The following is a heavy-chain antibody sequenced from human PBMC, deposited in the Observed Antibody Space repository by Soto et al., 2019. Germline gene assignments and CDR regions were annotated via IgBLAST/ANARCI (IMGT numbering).Heavy chain of an antibody. J-gene: IGHJ4*02. CDR3: ASSIN. CDR1: GFPFSSYG. V-gene: IGHV3-33*03. Sequence: HPGGSLRLSCAASGFPFSSYGMRWVRQAPGKGLDWVGVIWYDGSKKDYAESVKGRFTISRDNSKNMLYLQMNSLRADDTAVYYCASSINWGQGTLVTVSS. CDR2: IWYDGSKK.